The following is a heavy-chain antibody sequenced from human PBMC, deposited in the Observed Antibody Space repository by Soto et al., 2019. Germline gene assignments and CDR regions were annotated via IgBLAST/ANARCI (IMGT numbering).Heavy chain of an antibody. CDR2: IYSGGST. CDR1: GFTVSSNY. CDR3: AREGYCSGGSCYHVGFDY. Sequence: EVQLVESGGGLVQPGGSLRLSCAASGFTVSSNYMSWVRQAPGKGLEWVSVIYSGGSTYYADSVKGRFTISRHNSKNTLYRQMNSLRAEDTAVYYCAREGYCSGGSCYHVGFDYWGQGTLVTVSS. J-gene: IGHJ4*02. D-gene: IGHD2-15*01. V-gene: IGHV3-53*04.